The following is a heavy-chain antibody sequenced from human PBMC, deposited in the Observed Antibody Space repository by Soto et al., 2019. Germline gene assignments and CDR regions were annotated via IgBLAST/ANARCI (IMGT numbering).Heavy chain of an antibody. J-gene: IGHJ6*02. Sequence: QVQLVQSGAEVKKPGSSVKVSCKASGGTFNTYNINWVRQAPGQGLEWMGGILPIVGTTNYAQRFQGRVTITADDSTSTAYMELSSLRSEDTAVYYCARDEAGDSYYYYYGMDVWGQGTKVTVTS. D-gene: IGHD7-27*01. CDR1: GGTFNTYN. CDR2: ILPIVGTT. CDR3: ARDEAGDSYYYYYGMDV. V-gene: IGHV1-69*01.